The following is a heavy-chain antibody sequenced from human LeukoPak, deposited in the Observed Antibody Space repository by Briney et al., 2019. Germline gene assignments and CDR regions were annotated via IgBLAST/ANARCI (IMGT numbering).Heavy chain of an antibody. V-gene: IGHV3-11*01. D-gene: IGHD6-19*01. CDR3: ARSSGWLWDDAFDI. Sequence: PGGSLRLSCAASGSTFSDYYMSWIRQAPGKGLEWVSYISSSGSTIYYADSVKGRFTISRDNAKNSLYLQMNSLRAEDTAVYYCARSSGWLWDDAFDIWGQGTMVTVSS. J-gene: IGHJ3*02. CDR2: ISSSGSTI. CDR1: GSTFSDYY.